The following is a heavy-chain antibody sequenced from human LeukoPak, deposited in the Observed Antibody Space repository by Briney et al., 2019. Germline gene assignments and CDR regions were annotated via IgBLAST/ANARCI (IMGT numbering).Heavy chain of an antibody. CDR1: GFTFSSFS. D-gene: IGHD2-2*01. CDR2: ISSSGSTI. V-gene: IGHV3-48*04. Sequence: GGSLRLSCATSGFTFSSFSMNWVRQAPGKGLEWISYISSSGSTIYYADSVKGRFTISRDNAKNSLYLQMNSLRAEDTAVYYCARGPSRYYFDYWGQGTLVTVSS. CDR3: ARGPSRYYFDY. J-gene: IGHJ4*02.